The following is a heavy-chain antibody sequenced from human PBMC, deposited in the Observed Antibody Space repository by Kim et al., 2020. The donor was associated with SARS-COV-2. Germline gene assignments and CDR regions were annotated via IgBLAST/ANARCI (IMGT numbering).Heavy chain of an antibody. J-gene: IGHJ6*02. Sequence: KSRVTISVDTSTNQFSLKLSSVTAADTAVYYCARDRWFGETYHYYYGMDVWGQGTTVTVSS. CDR3: ARDRWFGETYHYYYGMDV. D-gene: IGHD3-10*01. V-gene: IGHV4-59*01.